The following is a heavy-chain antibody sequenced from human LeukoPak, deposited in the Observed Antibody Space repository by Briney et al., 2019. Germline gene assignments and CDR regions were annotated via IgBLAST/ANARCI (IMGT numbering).Heavy chain of an antibody. D-gene: IGHD6-19*01. V-gene: IGHV3-7*04. CDR3: VRGEPSIAVAAVDY. CDR1: AFTFSSYW. J-gene: IGHJ4*02. Sequence: PGGSLRLSCAASAFTFSSYWMSWVRQAPGKGLEWVANIKQDGSEKYYVDSVKGRFTISRDNAKNSLYLQMNSLRAEDTAVYYCVRGEPSIAVAAVDYWGQGTLVTVSS. CDR2: IKQDGSEK.